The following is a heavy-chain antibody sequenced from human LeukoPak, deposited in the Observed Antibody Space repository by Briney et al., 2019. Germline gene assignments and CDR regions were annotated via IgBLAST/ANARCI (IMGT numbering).Heavy chain of an antibody. J-gene: IGHJ5*02. CDR2: IYTSGST. V-gene: IGHV4-4*07. CDR3: ARVAAAAGNWFDP. Sequence: SETLSLTCTVSGYSISSGYYWGWIRQPAGKGLEWIGRIYTSGSTNYNPSLKSRVTMSVDTSKNQFSLKLSSVTAADTAVYYCARVAAAAGNWFDPWGQGTLVTVSS. D-gene: IGHD6-13*01. CDR1: GYSISSGYY.